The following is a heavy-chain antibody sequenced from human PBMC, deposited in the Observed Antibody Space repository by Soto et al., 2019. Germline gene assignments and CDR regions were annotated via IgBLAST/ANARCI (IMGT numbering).Heavy chain of an antibody. Sequence: GGSLRLFCAASGFTFSSYWMHWVRQAPGKGLVWVSRINSDGSSTSYADSVKGRFTISRDNAKNTLYLQMNSLRAEDTAVYYCARVECSGGSCYSIDYWGQGTLVTVSS. V-gene: IGHV3-74*01. CDR2: INSDGSST. D-gene: IGHD2-15*01. CDR1: GFTFSSYW. J-gene: IGHJ4*02. CDR3: ARVECSGGSCYSIDY.